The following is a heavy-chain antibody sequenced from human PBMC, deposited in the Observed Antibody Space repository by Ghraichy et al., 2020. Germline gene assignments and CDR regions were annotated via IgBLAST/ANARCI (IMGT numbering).Heavy chain of an antibody. J-gene: IGHJ4*02. CDR1: GYTFTSYG. D-gene: IGHD6-6*01. CDR3: ARASSIAARPTGVD. Sequence: ASVKVSCKASGYTFTSYGISWVRQAPGQGLEWMGWISAYNGNTNYAQKLQGRVTMTTDTSTSTAYMELRSLRSDDTAVYYCARASSIAARPTGVDWGQGTLVTVSS. V-gene: IGHV1-18*04. CDR2: ISAYNGNT.